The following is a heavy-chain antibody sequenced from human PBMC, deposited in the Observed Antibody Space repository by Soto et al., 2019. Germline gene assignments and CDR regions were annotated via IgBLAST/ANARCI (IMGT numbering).Heavy chain of an antibody. D-gene: IGHD6-19*01. Sequence: GGSLRLSCAASGFTFSILAMGWVRQAPGKGLEWVSVIDYSGGTTYYTDSVKGRFIISRDNSKKMLYLQMNSLRAEDTAVYYCAKDATRTSGWYYFDYWCQGALVTVSS. CDR1: GFTFSILA. V-gene: IGHV3-23*01. J-gene: IGHJ4*02. CDR2: IDYSGGTT. CDR3: AKDATRTSGWYYFDY.